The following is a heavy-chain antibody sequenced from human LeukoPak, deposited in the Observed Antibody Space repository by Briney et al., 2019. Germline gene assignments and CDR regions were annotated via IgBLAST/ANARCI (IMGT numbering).Heavy chain of an antibody. CDR2: ISPRGDIT. CDR1: GFTFSSYA. V-gene: IGHV3-23*01. CDR3: AKDDDWGRFNH. Sequence: GGSLRLSCAASGFTFSSYAMSWVRQAPGKGLEWVSGISPRGDITYYKDSVRGRFTISRDNFKNTVSLQLNSLRAEDTAMNYCAKDDDWGRFNHWGQGTLVTVSS. J-gene: IGHJ1*01. D-gene: IGHD3-16*01.